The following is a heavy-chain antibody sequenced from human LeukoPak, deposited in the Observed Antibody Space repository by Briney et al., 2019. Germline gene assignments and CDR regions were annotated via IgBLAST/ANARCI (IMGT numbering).Heavy chain of an antibody. J-gene: IGHJ4*02. Sequence: ASVKVSCKASGYTFTGYYMHWVRQAPGQGLEWMGWINPNSGGTNYAQKFQGRVTMTRDTSISTAYMELSRLRSDDTAVYYCARVMLEPAGSPSFSLDYWGQGTLVTVSS. V-gene: IGHV1-2*02. CDR3: ARVMLEPAGSPSFSLDY. CDR1: GYTFTGYY. CDR2: INPNSGGT. D-gene: IGHD6-19*01.